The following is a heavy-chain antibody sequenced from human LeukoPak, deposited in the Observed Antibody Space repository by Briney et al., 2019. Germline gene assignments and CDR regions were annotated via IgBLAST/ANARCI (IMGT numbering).Heavy chain of an antibody. CDR2: IWYDGSNK. V-gene: IGHV3-33*01. CDR1: GFTFSSYG. CDR3: ARDGLRDAFDI. Sequence: PGGSLRLSCAASGFTFSSYGMHWVRQAPGKGLEWVAVIWYDGSNKYYADSVKGRFTISRDNSKNTLYLQMNSLRAEDTAVYYCARDGLRDAFDIWGQGTMVTVSS. J-gene: IGHJ3*02.